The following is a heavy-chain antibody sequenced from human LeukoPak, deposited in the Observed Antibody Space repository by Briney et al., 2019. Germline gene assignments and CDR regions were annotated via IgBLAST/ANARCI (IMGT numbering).Heavy chain of an antibody. CDR1: GGSVSSGSYY. CDR3: ARDPLPAARYYYYGMDV. J-gene: IGHJ6*04. D-gene: IGHD2-2*01. Sequence: SETLSLTCTVSGGSVSSGSYYWSWIRQPPGKGLEWIGYIYYSGSTNCNPSLKSRVTISVDTSKNQFSLKLSSVTAADTAVYYCARDPLPAARYYYYGMDVWGKGTTVTVSS. V-gene: IGHV4-61*01. CDR2: IYYSGST.